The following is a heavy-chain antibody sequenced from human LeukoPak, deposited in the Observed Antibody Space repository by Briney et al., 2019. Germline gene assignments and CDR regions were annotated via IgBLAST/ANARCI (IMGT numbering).Heavy chain of an antibody. Sequence: GASVKVSCKASGYIFTSYPIHWVRQAPGQRLEWMGWINTGNGNTKYSQRFGGRVTVTTDTSAAAAYMELSSLRSEDTAVYYCARDRAMADYWGQGTLVTVSS. CDR3: ARDRAMADY. CDR2: INTGNGNT. D-gene: IGHD5-18*01. J-gene: IGHJ4*02. V-gene: IGHV1-3*04. CDR1: GYIFTSYP.